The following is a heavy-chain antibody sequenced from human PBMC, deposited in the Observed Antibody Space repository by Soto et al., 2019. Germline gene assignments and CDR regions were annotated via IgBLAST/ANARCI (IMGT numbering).Heavy chain of an antibody. CDR2: IFRGGTYT. Sequence: DVQLVESGGGLMQPGGSLRLSCAASGFAVSHYYMSWVRQAPGKGLEWVSVIFRGGTYTHYADSAKGRFTISRDNSENTLFLQMNSLRVEDTAVYYCARLDVGEASPWGFIDYWGQGALVTVSS. D-gene: IGHD3-16*01. J-gene: IGHJ4*02. CDR1: GFAVSHYY. V-gene: IGHV3-53*01. CDR3: ARLDVGEASPWGFIDY.